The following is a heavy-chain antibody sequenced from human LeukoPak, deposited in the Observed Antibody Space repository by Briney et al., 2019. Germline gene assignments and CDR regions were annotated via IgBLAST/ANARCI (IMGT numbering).Heavy chain of an antibody. CDR3: ARHELGTSVDY. V-gene: IGHV5-51*01. CDR1: GYSFTSYW. CDR2: IDPGDSDA. D-gene: IGHD1/OR15-1a*01. Sequence: GESLKISCKGSGYSFTSYWIAWVRQMPGKGLEWMGMIDPGDSDARYSPSFQGQVTISVDKSITTAYLQWSSLEASDTAIYYCARHELGTSVDYWGQGTLVTVSS. J-gene: IGHJ4*02.